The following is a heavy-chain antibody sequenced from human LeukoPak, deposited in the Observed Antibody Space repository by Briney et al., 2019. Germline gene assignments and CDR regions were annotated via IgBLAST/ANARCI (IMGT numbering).Heavy chain of an antibody. CDR2: INHSEST. Sequence: SETLSLTCAVYGGSFSGYYWSWIRQPPGKGLEWIGEINHSESTNYNPSLKSRVTISVDTSKNQFSLKLSSVTAADTAVYYCASGVWNYDYWGQGTLVTVSS. CDR1: GGSFSGYY. D-gene: IGHD1-7*01. CDR3: ASGVWNYDY. J-gene: IGHJ4*02. V-gene: IGHV4-34*01.